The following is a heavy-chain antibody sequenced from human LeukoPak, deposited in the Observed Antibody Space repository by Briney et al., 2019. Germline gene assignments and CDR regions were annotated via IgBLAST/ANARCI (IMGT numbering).Heavy chain of an antibody. CDR3: ARGGRSSCYRFDY. J-gene: IGHJ4*02. Sequence: SETLSLTCTVSGDSFSSSSHYWGWLRQPPGRGLEWIGSIRNSGNTYYSPSLKSRVTISVDTSKNQFSLKLSSVTAADTAVYYCARGGRSSCYRFDYWGQGTLVTVSS. V-gene: IGHV4-39*01. D-gene: IGHD2-15*01. CDR1: GDSFSSSSHY. CDR2: IRNSGNT.